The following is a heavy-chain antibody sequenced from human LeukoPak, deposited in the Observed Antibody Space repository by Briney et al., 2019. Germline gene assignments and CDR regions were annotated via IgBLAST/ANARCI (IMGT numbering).Heavy chain of an antibody. D-gene: IGHD6-13*01. Sequence: SETLSLTCSVSGGSISTDYWTWIRQPPGKGLEWIGYIYYTGSTIYHPSLKSRATISVDMSKNQFSLKLSSVTAADTAVYYCARVGLAAGPNYYGMDVWGKGTTVTVSS. CDR1: GGSISTDY. CDR2: IYYTGST. J-gene: IGHJ6*04. CDR3: ARVGLAAGPNYYGMDV. V-gene: IGHV4-59*01.